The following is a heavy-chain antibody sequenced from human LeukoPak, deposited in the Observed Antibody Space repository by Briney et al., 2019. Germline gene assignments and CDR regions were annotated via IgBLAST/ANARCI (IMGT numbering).Heavy chain of an antibody. D-gene: IGHD2-2*01. CDR2: IYTSGST. CDR3: ARLWGTYCSSTSCSPSSWFDP. J-gene: IGHJ5*02. CDR1: GGSFSGYY. Sequence: PSETLSLTCAVYGGSFSGYYWSWIRQPAGKGLEWIGRIYTSGSTNYNPSLKSRVTMSVDTSKNQFSLKLSSVTAADTAVYYCARLWGTYCSSTSCSPSSWFDPWGQGTLVTVSS. V-gene: IGHV4-59*10.